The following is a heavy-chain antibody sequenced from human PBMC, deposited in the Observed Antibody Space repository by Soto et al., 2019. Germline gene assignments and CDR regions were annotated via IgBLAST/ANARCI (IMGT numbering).Heavy chain of an antibody. Sequence: ASVKVSCKASGYTFTSYYMHWVRQAPGQGLEWMGIINPSGGSKSYAQKFQGRVTMTRDTSTSTVYMELSSLRSEDTAVYYCARDRLAGVVKYGMDVWGQGTTVTVSS. D-gene: IGHD3-3*01. V-gene: IGHV1-46*01. CDR1: GYTFTSYY. J-gene: IGHJ6*02. CDR3: ARDRLAGVVKYGMDV. CDR2: INPSGGSK.